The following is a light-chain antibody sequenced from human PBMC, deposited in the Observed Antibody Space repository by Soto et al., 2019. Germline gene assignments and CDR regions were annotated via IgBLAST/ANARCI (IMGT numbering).Light chain of an antibody. Sequence: QSVLTQPPSASGTPGQRVTISCSGSSSNIGGRTVNWYQHIPGTAPRLLIFNNNQGPSGVPDRFSGSKSGTSASLAITGLQSEDEADYYCAAWDDRLTAHVFGVGTKLTVL. V-gene: IGLV1-44*01. CDR2: NNN. CDR1: SSNIGGRT. J-gene: IGLJ1*01. CDR3: AAWDDRLTAHV.